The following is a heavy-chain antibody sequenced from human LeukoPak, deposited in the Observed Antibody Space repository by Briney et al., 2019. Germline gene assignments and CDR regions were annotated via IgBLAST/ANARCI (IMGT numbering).Heavy chain of an antibody. CDR3: ARGKWEPLDY. Sequence: GGSLRLSCAASGFTFSNYDMTWVRQAPGKGLEWDSAISGNGGYTYYADSIKGRFTISRDNSKNSLYLQMNSLRAEDTAVYYCARGKWEPLDYWGQGTLVTVSS. CDR1: GFTFSNYD. CDR2: ISGNGGYT. V-gene: IGHV3-23*01. D-gene: IGHD1-26*01. J-gene: IGHJ4*02.